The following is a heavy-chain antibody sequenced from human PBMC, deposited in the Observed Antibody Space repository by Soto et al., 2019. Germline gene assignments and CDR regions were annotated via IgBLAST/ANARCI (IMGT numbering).Heavy chain of an antibody. CDR2: INHSGST. V-gene: IGHV4-34*01. D-gene: IGHD3-10*01. CDR1: GGSFSGYY. J-gene: IGHJ6*03. CDR3: ARGRWMGSGSYYSSYYYYMDV. Sequence: QVQLQQWGAGLLKPSETLSLTCAVYGGSFSGYYWSWIRQPPGKGLEWIGEINHSGSTNYNPSLKSRVTISVDTAKNQFALKLSSVTAADTAVYYCARGRWMGSGSYYSSYYYYMDVWGKGTTVTVSS.